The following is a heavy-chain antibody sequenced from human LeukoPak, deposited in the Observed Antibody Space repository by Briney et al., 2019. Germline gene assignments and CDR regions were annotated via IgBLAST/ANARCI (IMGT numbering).Heavy chain of an antibody. D-gene: IGHD3-10*01. CDR2: AYYRSKWFI. CDR3: ARGAVRGGTNFDY. V-gene: IGHV6-1*01. J-gene: IGHJ4*02. Sequence: SQTLSLTCAISGDSVSGSPAVWNWIRQSPSRGPEWLGRAYYRSKWFIDYALSVKGRITITPDTSKNQFSLQLNSVTAEDTAVYYCARGAVRGGTNFDYWGRGTLVTVSS. CDR1: GDSVSGSPAV.